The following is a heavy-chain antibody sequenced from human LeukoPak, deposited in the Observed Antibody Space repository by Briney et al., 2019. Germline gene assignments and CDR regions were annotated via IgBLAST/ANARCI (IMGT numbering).Heavy chain of an antibody. CDR1: GFTFSSYA. D-gene: IGHD4-17*01. V-gene: IGHV3-23*01. CDR2: ISGSGGST. Sequence: GGSLRLSCAASGFTFSSYAMSWVRQAPGKGLEWVSAISGSGGSTYYADSVKGRFTNSRDNSKNTLYLQMNSLRAEDTAVYYCAKDPSDYGDYYFQHWGQGTLVTVSS. J-gene: IGHJ1*01. CDR3: AKDPSDYGDYYFQH.